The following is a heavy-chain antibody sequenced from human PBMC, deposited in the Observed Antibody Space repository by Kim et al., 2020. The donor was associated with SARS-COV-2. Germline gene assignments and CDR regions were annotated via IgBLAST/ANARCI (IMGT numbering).Heavy chain of an antibody. J-gene: IGHJ6*01. V-gene: IGHV3-30-3*01. Sequence: GGSLRLSCAASGFTFSSYAMHWVRQAPGKGLEWVAVISYDGSNKYYADSVKGRFTISRDNSKNTLYLQMNSLRAEDTAVYYCARLLNEGSYSNYPLYYYG. CDR3: ARLLNEGSYSNYPLYYYG. CDR1: GFTFSSYA. CDR2: ISYDGSNK. D-gene: IGHD4-4*01.